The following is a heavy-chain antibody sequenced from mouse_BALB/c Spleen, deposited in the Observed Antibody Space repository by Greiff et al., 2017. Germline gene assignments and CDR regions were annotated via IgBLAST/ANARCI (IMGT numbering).Heavy chain of an antibody. CDR2: ISSGSSTI. CDR1: GFTFSSFG. V-gene: IGHV5-17*02. D-gene: IGHD1-1*01. J-gene: IGHJ4*01. Sequence: EVHLVESGGGLVQPGGSRKLSCAASGFTFSSFGMHWVRQAPEKGLEWVAYISSGSSTIYYADTVKGRFTISRDNPKNTLFLQMTSLRSEDTAMYYCARVTTVVGDYAMDYWGQGTSVTVSS. CDR3: ARVTTVVGDYAMDY.